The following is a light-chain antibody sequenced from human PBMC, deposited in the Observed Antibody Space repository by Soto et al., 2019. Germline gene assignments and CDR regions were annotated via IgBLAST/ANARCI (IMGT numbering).Light chain of an antibody. CDR1: QSINTW. CDR2: EGS. CDR3: QQYKTYSRT. Sequence: DIQMTQSPSTLSASVGDRVTITCRASQSINTWLAWYQQKPGEAPKLLIYEGSTFERGLPSRFSGSGSGTDFTLTISSLQPDDFATYYCQQYKTYSRTFGQGTKVELK. J-gene: IGKJ1*01. V-gene: IGKV1-5*03.